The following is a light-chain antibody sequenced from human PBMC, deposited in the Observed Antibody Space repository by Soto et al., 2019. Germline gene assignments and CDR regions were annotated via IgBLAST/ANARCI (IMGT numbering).Light chain of an antibody. Sequence: DIAMSQTQLYLPVTPGEPASISCRSSQSLLESDEGLTYWDWYLQKPGQSPQLLIYTLVSRVSGVPDRFSGSGSRTEVTLKIIRVEAEDVGVYYCMQRIENLITFGQGTRLDI. CDR2: TLV. CDR1: QSLLESDEGLTY. CDR3: MQRIENLIT. V-gene: IGKV2-40*01. J-gene: IGKJ5*01.